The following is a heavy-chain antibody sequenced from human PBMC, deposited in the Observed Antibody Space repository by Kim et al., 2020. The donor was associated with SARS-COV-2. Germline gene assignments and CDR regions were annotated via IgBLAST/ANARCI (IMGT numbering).Heavy chain of an antibody. Sequence: ASVKVSCKASGYTFTSYDINWVRQATGQGLEWMGWMNPNSGNTGYAQKFQGRVTMTRNTSISTAYMELSSLRSEDTAVYYCARDVLRFLEWLPTFDPWGQGTLVTVSS. CDR2: MNPNSGNT. D-gene: IGHD3-3*01. J-gene: IGHJ5*02. CDR3: ARDVLRFLEWLPTFDP. V-gene: IGHV1-8*01. CDR1: GYTFTSYD.